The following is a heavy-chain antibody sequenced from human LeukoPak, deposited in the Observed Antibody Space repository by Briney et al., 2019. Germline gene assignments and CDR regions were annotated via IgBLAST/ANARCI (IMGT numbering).Heavy chain of an antibody. CDR3: ARGPKWSGSYYYFDY. CDR2: MNPNSGNT. J-gene: IGHJ4*02. CDR1: GYTFPSYD. V-gene: IGHV1-8*01. D-gene: IGHD1-26*01. Sequence: ASVKLSCKTSGYTFPSYDINWVRLATGQGLEWMGWMNPNSGNTGYAQKFQGRVTITRNTSITTAYMELSSLRSEDTAVYYCARGPKWSGSYYYFDYWGQGTLVTVSS.